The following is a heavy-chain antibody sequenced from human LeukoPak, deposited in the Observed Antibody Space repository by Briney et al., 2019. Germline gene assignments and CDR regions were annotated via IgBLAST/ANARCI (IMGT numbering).Heavy chain of an antibody. Sequence: SLRLSSAASGFTFYDYAMHWGRPAPGGGVERGSGIIWNRGSIGYADSVKGGFTISSANANNSLYLQINSLRAEATALYYCAKDLTDNSGYYYRGAFDIWGQGTMVTVSS. J-gene: IGHJ3*02. CDR1: GFTFYDYA. D-gene: IGHD3-22*01. V-gene: IGHV3-9*01. CDR2: IIWNRGSI. CDR3: AKDLTDNSGYYYRGAFDI.